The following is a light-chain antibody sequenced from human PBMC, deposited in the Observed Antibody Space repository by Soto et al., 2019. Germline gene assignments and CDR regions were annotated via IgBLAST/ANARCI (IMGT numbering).Light chain of an antibody. CDR3: SSFTTSTTL. V-gene: IGLV2-14*01. CDR2: EVS. J-gene: IGLJ3*02. Sequence: QSALTQPASVSGSPGQSITISCTGTSSDIGAYNYVSWYQHYPGKAPKLMIYEVSNRPSGVSNRFSGSKSGNTASLTISGLQTEDEADYYCSSFTTSTTLFGGGTQLTVL. CDR1: SSDIGAYNY.